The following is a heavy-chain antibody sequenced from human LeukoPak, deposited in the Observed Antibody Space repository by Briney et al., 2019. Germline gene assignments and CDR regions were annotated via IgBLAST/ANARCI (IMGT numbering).Heavy chain of an antibody. CDR1: GGSFSGYY. CDR3: ARMRVRGVFLYYFDY. J-gene: IGHJ4*02. CDR2: INHGGNT. D-gene: IGHD3-10*01. V-gene: IGHV4-34*01. Sequence: PSETLSLTCAVYGGSFSGYYWSWIRQPPGKGLEWIGEINHGGNTNYNPSPKSRVTISVDTSKNQFSLKLSSVTAADTAVYYCARMRVRGVFLYYFDYWGQGTLVTVSS.